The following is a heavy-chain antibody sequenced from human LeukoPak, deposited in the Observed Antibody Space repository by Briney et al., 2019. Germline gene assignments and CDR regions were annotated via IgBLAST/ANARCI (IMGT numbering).Heavy chain of an antibody. V-gene: IGHV3-69-1*01. CDR2: ITSGDFV. D-gene: IGHD3-10*01. CDR1: GFTFSAYS. CDR3: ARGGFNMVRGIIIPSDSYFDYMDI. Sequence: GGSLRLSRAASGFTFSAYSMNWVRQAPGKGLEWVSSITSGDFVYFADSLKGRFTISRDNGKSSLYLQMNSLRAEDTAVYYCARGGFNMVRGIIIPSDSYFDYMDIWGKGTTVTVSS. J-gene: IGHJ6*03.